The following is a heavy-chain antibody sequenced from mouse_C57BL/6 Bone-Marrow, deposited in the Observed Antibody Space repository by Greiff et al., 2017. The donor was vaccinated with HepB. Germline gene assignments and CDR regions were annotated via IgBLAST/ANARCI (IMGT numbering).Heavy chain of an antibody. D-gene: IGHD1-1*01. CDR2: ISDGGSYT. J-gene: IGHJ3*01. Sequence: EVMLVESGGGLVKPGGSLKLSCAASGFTFSSYAMSWVRQTPEKRLEWVATISDGGSYTYYPDNVKGRFTISRDNAKNNLYLQMSHLKSEDTAMYYCARDPITTVVGDWFAYWGQGTLVTVSA. CDR3: ARDPITTVVGDWFAY. V-gene: IGHV5-4*01. CDR1: GFTFSSYA.